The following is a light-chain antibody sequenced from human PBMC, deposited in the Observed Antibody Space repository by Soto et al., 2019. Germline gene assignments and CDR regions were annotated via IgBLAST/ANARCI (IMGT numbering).Light chain of an antibody. CDR2: AAS. Sequence: DIQMTQYHSTLSASVGDRVTITCRASHSISSWLAWYQQKPGKAPNLLIYAASTLESGVPSRFSGSASGTEFTLTITSLQPADFATYHCQQYNSSSFGFGPGT. CDR1: HSISSW. V-gene: IGKV1-5*01. J-gene: IGKJ3*01. CDR3: QQYNSSSFG.